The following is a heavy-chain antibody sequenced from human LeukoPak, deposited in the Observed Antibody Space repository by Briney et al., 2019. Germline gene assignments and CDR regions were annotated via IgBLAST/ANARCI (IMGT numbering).Heavy chain of an antibody. Sequence: GSSVKVSCKASGGTFSSYAISWVRQAPGQGLEWMGGIIPIFGTANYAQKFQGRVTITADESTSTAYMELSSLRSEGTAVYYCARSVFGVYYWYGMDVWGQGTTVTVSS. J-gene: IGHJ6*02. CDR2: IIPIFGTA. CDR1: GGTFSSYA. D-gene: IGHD3-3*01. V-gene: IGHV1-69*01. CDR3: ARSVFGVYYWYGMDV.